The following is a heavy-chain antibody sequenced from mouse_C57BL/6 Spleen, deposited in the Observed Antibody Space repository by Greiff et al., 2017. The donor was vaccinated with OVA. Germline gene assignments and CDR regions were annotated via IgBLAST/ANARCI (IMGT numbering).Heavy chain of an antibody. J-gene: IGHJ3*01. CDR2: INPNNGGT. Sequence: EVKLQESGPELVKPGASVKMSCKASGYTFTDYYMHWVKQSHGKSLEWIGYINPNNGGTSYNQKFKGKATLTVNKSSSTAYMQLRSLTSEDSAVYYCASEASWAYWFAYWGQGTLLTVSA. CDR1: GYTFTDYY. V-gene: IGHV1-22*01. D-gene: IGHD4-1*01. CDR3: ASEASWAYWFAY.